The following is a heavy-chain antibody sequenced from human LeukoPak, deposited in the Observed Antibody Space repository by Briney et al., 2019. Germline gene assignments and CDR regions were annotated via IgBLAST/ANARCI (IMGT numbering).Heavy chain of an antibody. Sequence: GGSLRLSCAVSGFSFSDYYMSWIRQAPGTGLEWVSYISSSDNTIYYADSVKGRFTISRDNAKNSLYLRMNSLRAEDTAVYYCARGGLRGHSYGTLDYWGQGTLVTVSS. D-gene: IGHD5-18*01. CDR1: GFSFSDYY. J-gene: IGHJ4*02. CDR2: ISSSDNTI. CDR3: ARGGLRGHSYGTLDY. V-gene: IGHV3-11*01.